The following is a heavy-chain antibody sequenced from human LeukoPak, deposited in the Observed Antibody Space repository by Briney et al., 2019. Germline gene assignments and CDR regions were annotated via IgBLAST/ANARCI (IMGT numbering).Heavy chain of an antibody. CDR3: AREEQRVDKN. J-gene: IGHJ4*02. Sequence: PGGSLRLSCAASGFTFSSYEMNWVRQAPGKGLEWVSYISSSGSTIYYADSVKGRFTISRDNAKNSLYLQMNSLRAEDTAVYYCAREEQRVDKNWGQGTLVTVSS. CDR2: ISSSGSTI. CDR1: GFTFSSYE. D-gene: IGHD6-25*01. V-gene: IGHV3-48*03.